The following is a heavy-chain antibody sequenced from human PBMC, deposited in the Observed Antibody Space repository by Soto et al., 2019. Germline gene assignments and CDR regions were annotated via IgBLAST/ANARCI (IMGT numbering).Heavy chain of an antibody. V-gene: IGHV4-59*02. D-gene: IGHD2-8*01. J-gene: IGHJ4*02. CDR2: IYYSGST. Sequence: SETLSLTWTVSTGPVRDYYWSWIRQSPGTGLEWIGYIYYSGSTNYNPSLKNRVAMSVDTSKKQFSLKLSSVTAADTAIYYCARFTGGTNYFFDYWGQGALVTVSS. CDR3: ARFTGGTNYFFDY. CDR1: TGPVRDYY.